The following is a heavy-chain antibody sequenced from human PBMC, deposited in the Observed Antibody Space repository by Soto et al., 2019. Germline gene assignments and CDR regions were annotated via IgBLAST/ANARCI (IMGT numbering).Heavy chain of an antibody. Sequence: SETLSLTCTVSGDSISSSFYYLGGNRQPPGKGLEWIVYIYYSGSTNYTPSLKSRVTIAVNTSKNQYSLKLSSVTAADTAVYYCAGAVTNFDSSGSSVDYWGQGTLVTVSS. D-gene: IGHD3-22*01. CDR3: AGAVTNFDSSGSSVDY. V-gene: IGHV4-61*05. CDR1: GDSISSSFYY. CDR2: IYYSGST. J-gene: IGHJ4*02.